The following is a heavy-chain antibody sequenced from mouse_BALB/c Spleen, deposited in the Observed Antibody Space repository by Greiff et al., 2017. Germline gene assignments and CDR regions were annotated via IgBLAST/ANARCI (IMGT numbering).Heavy chain of an antibody. V-gene: IGHV7-3*02. Sequence: EVQVVESGGGLVQPGGSLRLSCATSGFTFTDYYMSWVRQPPGKALEWLGFIRNKANGYTTEYSASVKGRFTISRDNSQSILYLQMNTLRAEDSATYYCARVYDGYDYWGQGTTLTVSS. D-gene: IGHD2-3*01. CDR2: IRNKANGYTT. J-gene: IGHJ2*01. CDR3: ARVYDGYDY. CDR1: GFTFTDYY.